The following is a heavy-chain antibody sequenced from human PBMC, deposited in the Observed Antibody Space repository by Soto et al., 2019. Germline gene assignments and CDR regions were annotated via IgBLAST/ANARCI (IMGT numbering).Heavy chain of an antibody. D-gene: IGHD6-25*01. CDR1: GVTFSSYS. Sequence: EVQLVESGGGLVKPGGSLRLSCAASGVTFSSYSMNWVRQAPGKGLEWVSSISSSSSYIYYAHSVKGRFTISRDNAKNSLDLQMNSLRAEDTAVYYCARDRAARPESFDYWGQGTLVTVSS. J-gene: IGHJ4*02. CDR2: ISSSSSYI. CDR3: ARDRAARPESFDY. V-gene: IGHV3-21*01.